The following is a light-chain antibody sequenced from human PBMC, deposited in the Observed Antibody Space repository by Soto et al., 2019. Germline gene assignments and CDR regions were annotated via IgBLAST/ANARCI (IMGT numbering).Light chain of an antibody. J-gene: IGKJ1*01. CDR1: QSVSSSY. Sequence: EIVLTQSPGTLSFSPGERATLTCRASQSVSSSYLAWFQQKPGQAPRLLIYGASSRATGIPARFSGSGSGTDFTLTISSLEPEDFAVYYCQQRSNWPPGGTFGQGTKVEIK. CDR3: QQRSNWPPGGT. V-gene: IGKV3D-20*02. CDR2: GAS.